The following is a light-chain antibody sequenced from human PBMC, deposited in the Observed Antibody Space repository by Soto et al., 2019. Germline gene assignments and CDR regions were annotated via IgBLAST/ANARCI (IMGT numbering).Light chain of an antibody. CDR1: QSVNSRY. CDR3: QQYDNLLWG. Sequence: EIVLTQSPGTLSLSPGERATLSCRASQSVNSRYLAWYQQKAGQAPRLLIYGASSRATGIPDRFSGSGSGTDFTFTISSLQPEDIATYYCQQYDNLLWGFGQGTKVDI. V-gene: IGKV3-20*01. J-gene: IGKJ1*01. CDR2: GAS.